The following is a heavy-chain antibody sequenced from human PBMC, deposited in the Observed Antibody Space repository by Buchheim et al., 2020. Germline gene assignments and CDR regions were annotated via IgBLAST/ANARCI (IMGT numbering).Heavy chain of an antibody. CDR3: ARTTYYDFWSGQYFDY. CDR1: GGSVSSGSYY. J-gene: IGHJ4*02. Sequence: QVQLQESGPGLVKPSETLSLTCTVSGGSVSSGSYYWSWIRQPPGKGLEWIGYIYYSGSTNYNPSLKSRVTISVDPSKNQFSLKLSSVTAADTAVYYCARTTYYDFWSGQYFDYWGQGTL. D-gene: IGHD3-3*01. CDR2: IYYSGST. V-gene: IGHV4-61*01.